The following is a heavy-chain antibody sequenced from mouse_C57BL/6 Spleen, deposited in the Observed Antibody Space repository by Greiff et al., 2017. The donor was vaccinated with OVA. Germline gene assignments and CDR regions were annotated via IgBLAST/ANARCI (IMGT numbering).Heavy chain of an antibody. Sequence: EVQLQQSGPELVKPGASVKISCKASGYSFTGYYMNWVKQSPEKSLEWIGEINPSTGGTTYNQKFKAKATLTVDKSSSTAYMQLKSLTAEDSAIYYCATGTRDYWGQGTTLTVSS. CDR2: INPSTGGT. J-gene: IGHJ2*01. V-gene: IGHV1-42*01. CDR1: GYSFTGYY. D-gene: IGHD4-1*01. CDR3: ATGTRDY.